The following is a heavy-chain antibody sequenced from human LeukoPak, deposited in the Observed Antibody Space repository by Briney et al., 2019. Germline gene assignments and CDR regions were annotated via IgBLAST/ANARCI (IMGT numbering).Heavy chain of an antibody. CDR2: IYHSGST. D-gene: IGHD6-13*01. J-gene: IGHJ3*02. CDR3: ARDGAAAGNDAFDI. V-gene: IGHV4-38-2*02. CDR1: GYSISSGYY. Sequence: SETLSLTCTVSGYSISSGYYWGWIRQPPGKGLEWIGSIYHSGSTYYNPSLKSRVTISVDTSKNQFSLKLSSVTAADTAVYYCARDGAAAGNDAFDIWGQGTMVTVSS.